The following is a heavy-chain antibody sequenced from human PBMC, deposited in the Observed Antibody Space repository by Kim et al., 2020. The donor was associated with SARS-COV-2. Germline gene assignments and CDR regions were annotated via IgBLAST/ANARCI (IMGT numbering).Heavy chain of an antibody. D-gene: IGHD3-10*01. CDR2: IYYSGST. CDR1: GGSISSGGYY. J-gene: IGHJ6*02. Sequence: SETLSLTCTVSGGSISSGGYYWSWIRQHPGKGLEWIGYIYYSGSTYYNPSLKSRVTISVDTSKNQFSLKLSSVTAADTAVYYCARDYGSGSYGPTGMDVWGQGTTVTVSS. V-gene: IGHV4-31*03. CDR3: ARDYGSGSYGPTGMDV.